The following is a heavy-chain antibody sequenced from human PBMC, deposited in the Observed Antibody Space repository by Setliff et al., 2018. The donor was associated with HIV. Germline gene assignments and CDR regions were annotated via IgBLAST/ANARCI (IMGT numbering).Heavy chain of an antibody. V-gene: IGHV4-61*09. CDR1: GGSVNNGSFY. J-gene: IGHJ4*02. CDR3: ARGRSITMVRGVNLAY. CDR2: IYTTGST. D-gene: IGHD3-10*01. Sequence: SSETLSLTCTVSGGSVNNGSFYWTWVRQPAGKGLEWIGHIYTTGSTNYNPSLKSRVTISVDTSKKQFSLKLSSVTAADTAVYYCARGRSITMVRGVNLAYWGQGTLVTVSS.